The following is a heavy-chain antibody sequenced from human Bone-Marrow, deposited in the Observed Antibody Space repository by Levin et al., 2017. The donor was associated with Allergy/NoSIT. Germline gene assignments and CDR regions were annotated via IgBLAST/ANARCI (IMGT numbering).Heavy chain of an antibody. CDR1: GGSISSSRYY. Sequence: RSSETLSLTCSVSGGSISSSRYYWGWIRQPPGKGLEYIGSIYYSGSAHYTPSLKSRLTISIDTSKNQFSLNLNSVTAADTSVYFCATLERGDSYPLVDWGQGILVTVSS. V-gene: IGHV4-39*01. CDR2: IYYSGSA. J-gene: IGHJ4*02. CDR3: ATLERGDSYPLVD. D-gene: IGHD5-18*01.